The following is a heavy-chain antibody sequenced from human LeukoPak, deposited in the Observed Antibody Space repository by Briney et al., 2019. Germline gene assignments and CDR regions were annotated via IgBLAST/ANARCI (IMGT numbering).Heavy chain of an antibody. Sequence: PSETLSLTCTVSGGSISSGGYYWSWIRQHPGKGLEWIGYIYYSGSTYYNPSLKSRVTISVDASKNQFSLKLSSVTAADTAVYYCAREGRYSGYDSGDYWGQGTLVTVSS. CDR2: IYYSGST. V-gene: IGHV4-31*03. CDR1: GGSISSGGYY. CDR3: AREGRYSGYDSGDY. J-gene: IGHJ4*02. D-gene: IGHD5-12*01.